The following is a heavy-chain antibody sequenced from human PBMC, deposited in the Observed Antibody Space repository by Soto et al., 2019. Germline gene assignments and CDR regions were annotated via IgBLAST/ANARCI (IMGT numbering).Heavy chain of an antibody. CDR2: ITGDGHRT. V-gene: IGHV3-23*01. J-gene: IGHJ4*02. CDR1: GFTFSGYA. D-gene: IGHD3-22*01. Sequence: EVQLLESGGGLVQPGGSLRLSCTASGFTFSGYAMSWVRQSPGKELEWVAAITGDGHRTYYADSVEGRFTISRDNSKKTLFLPMNSLRTEDTAIYHCALRDYYDNATFSPLFESWGQGVLVTVSS. CDR3: ALRDYYDNATFSPLFES.